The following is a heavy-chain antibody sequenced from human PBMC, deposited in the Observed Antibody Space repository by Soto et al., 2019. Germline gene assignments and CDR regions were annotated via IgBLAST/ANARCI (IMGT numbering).Heavy chain of an antibody. D-gene: IGHD3-10*01. Sequence: SGESLKISCKGSGYSFTSYWIGWVRQMPGKGLEWMGIIYPGDSDTRYSPSFQGQVTISADKSISTAYLQWSSLKASDTAMYYCARRGLVDYGSGDYGMDVWGQGTTVTVSS. V-gene: IGHV5-51*01. CDR3: ARRGLVDYGSGDYGMDV. CDR1: GYSFTSYW. CDR2: IYPGDSDT. J-gene: IGHJ6*02.